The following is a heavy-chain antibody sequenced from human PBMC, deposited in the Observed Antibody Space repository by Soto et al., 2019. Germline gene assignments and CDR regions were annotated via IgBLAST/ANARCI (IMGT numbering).Heavy chain of an antibody. J-gene: IGHJ4*02. Sequence: PGGSLRLSCAASGFTFSSYGMHWGRQAPGKGLEWVAVISYDGSNKYYADSVKGRFTISRDNSKNTLYLQMNSLRAEDTAVYYCAKLHYYDSSGYSHWGQGTLVTVSS. CDR1: GFTFSSYG. CDR2: ISYDGSNK. CDR3: AKLHYYDSSGYSH. V-gene: IGHV3-30*18. D-gene: IGHD3-22*01.